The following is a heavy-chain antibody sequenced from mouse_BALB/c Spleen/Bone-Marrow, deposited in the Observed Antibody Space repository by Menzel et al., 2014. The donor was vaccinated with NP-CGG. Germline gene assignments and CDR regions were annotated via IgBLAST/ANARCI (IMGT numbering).Heavy chain of an antibody. V-gene: IGHV1-18*01. D-gene: IGHD3-2*01. Sequence: EVQVVESGPEPVKPGASVKISCKTSGYTFTEYTMHWVKQGHGKSLEWIGGINPNNGGTSYNQKFKVKATLTVDKSSSTAYMELRSLTSENSAVYCCLRQLGLSFDYWGQGTPLTVSS. CDR3: LRQLGLSFDY. J-gene: IGHJ2*01. CDR2: INPNNGGT. CDR1: GYTFTEYT.